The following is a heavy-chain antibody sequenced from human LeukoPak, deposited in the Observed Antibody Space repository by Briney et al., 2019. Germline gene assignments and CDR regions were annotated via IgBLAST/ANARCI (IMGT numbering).Heavy chain of an antibody. Sequence: PSQTLSLTCTVSGGSISSGSYYWRWIRQPAGKGLEWIGRIYTSGSTNYNPSLKSRVTISVDTSKNQFSLKLSSVTAADTAVYYCAKNWKQSFDPWGQGTLVTVSS. CDR3: AKNWKQSFDP. CDR2: IYTSGST. CDR1: GGSISSGSYY. V-gene: IGHV4-61*02. J-gene: IGHJ5*02. D-gene: IGHD1-1*01.